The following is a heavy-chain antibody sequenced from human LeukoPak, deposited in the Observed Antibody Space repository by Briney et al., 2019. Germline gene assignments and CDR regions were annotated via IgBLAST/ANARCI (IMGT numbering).Heavy chain of an antibody. D-gene: IGHD1-26*01. CDR3: ARVHPLSSGSYYDY. CDR2: ISGYSGDT. Sequence: ASVKVSCKASGYTFTAYYMHWVRQAPGQGLDWMGWISGYSGDTNYPQKLQGRVTVTTDTSTSTAYMELRSLRSDDTAVYYCARVHPLSSGSYYDYWGQGTLVTVSS. V-gene: IGHV1-18*04. CDR1: GYTFTAYY. J-gene: IGHJ4*02.